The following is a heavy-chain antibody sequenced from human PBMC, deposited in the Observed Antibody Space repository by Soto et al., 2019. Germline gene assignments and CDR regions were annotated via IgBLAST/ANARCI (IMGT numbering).Heavy chain of an antibody. V-gene: IGHV3-7*03. CDR1: GFTFSSYW. D-gene: IGHD4-17*01. J-gene: IGHJ3*02. CDR2: IKQDGSEK. Sequence: EVQLVESGGGLVQPGGSLRLSCAASGFTFSSYWMSWVRQAPGKGLEWVANIKQDGSEKYYVDSVKGRFTISRDNVKNSLYLQMNSRRAEDTAVYYCARDVGYGDYESAFDIWGQGTMVTVSS. CDR3: ARDVGYGDYESAFDI.